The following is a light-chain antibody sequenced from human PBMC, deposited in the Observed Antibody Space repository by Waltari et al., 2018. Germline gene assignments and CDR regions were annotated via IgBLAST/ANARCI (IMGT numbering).Light chain of an antibody. J-gene: IGKJ4*01. CDR1: QDTKIF. CDR3: QQYDDLPLT. CDR2: DAS. Sequence: DIQMTQSPASLSASVGDRVTITCQASQDTKIFLNWYQQKSGKAPKLLIYDASNLQPGVPSRFSGSGSGTDFAFTISSLQPEDVATYYCQQYDDLPLTFGGGTKVAIQ. V-gene: IGKV1-33*01.